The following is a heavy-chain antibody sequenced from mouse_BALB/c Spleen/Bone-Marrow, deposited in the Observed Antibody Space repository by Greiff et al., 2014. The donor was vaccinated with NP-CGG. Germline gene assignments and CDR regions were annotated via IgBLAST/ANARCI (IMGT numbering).Heavy chain of an antibody. D-gene: IGHD1-1*01. CDR1: GYTSTNYW. J-gene: IGHJ2*01. CDR2: INPSTGYT. Sequence: VMLVESGAELAKPGASVKMSCKASGYTSTNYWMHWVKQRPGQGLEWIGYINPSTGYTEYNQKFKDKATLTADKSSSTAYMQLSSLTSEDSAVYYCARIYYYGRDYWGQGTTLTVSS. CDR3: ARIYYYGRDY. V-gene: IGHV1-7*01.